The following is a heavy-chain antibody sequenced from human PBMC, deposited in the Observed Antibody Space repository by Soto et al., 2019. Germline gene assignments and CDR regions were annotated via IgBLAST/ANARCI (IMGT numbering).Heavy chain of an antibody. CDR3: ARDSDCSGGSCYWFDP. Sequence: AASVKVSCNASGGTFSSYAISWVRQAPGQGLEWMGGIIPIFGTANYAQKFQGRVTITADESTSTAYMELSSLSSEDTAVYYCARDSDCSGGSCYWFDPWGQGTLV. CDR1: GGTFSSYA. CDR2: IIPIFGTA. V-gene: IGHV1-69*13. J-gene: IGHJ5*02. D-gene: IGHD2-15*01.